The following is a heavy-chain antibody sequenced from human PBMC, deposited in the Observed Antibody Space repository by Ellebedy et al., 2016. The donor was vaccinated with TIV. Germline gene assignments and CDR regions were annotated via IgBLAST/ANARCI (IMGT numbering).Heavy chain of an antibody. D-gene: IGHD1-1*01. CDR1: GFTFSNYA. CDR3: TRGWNGADY. J-gene: IGHJ4*02. Sequence: GESLKISCAASGFTFSNYAMNWVRQAPGKGLEWVSSITTSGTSIYYADSGKGRFTISRDNAENSLYLQMNSLRAEDTAVYYCTRGWNGADYWGQGTLVTVSS. CDR2: ITTSGTSI. V-gene: IGHV3-21*01.